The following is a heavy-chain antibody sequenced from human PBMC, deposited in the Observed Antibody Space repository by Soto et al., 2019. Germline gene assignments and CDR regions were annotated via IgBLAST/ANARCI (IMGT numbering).Heavy chain of an antibody. CDR3: AKDSTYYDFWSGYFSYFDY. CDR1: GFTFSSYA. V-gene: IGHV3-23*01. Sequence: PGGSLRLSCAASGFTFSSYAMSWVRQAPGKGLEWVSAISGSGGSTYYADSVKGRFTISRDNSKNTLYLQMNSLRAEDTAVYYCAKDSTYYDFWSGYFSYFDYWGQGTLVTVSS. J-gene: IGHJ4*02. D-gene: IGHD3-3*01. CDR2: ISGSGGST.